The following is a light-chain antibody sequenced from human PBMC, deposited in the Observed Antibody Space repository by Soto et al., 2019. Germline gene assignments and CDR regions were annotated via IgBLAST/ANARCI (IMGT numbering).Light chain of an antibody. Sequence: EIVMTQSPATLSVSPGGRATLSCRASQSVSSTLAWYQQKPGQAPRLLIYGSSTRATGVPARFSGSGSGTEFTLSISSLQSEDFATYYCQHYNSYSEAFGQGTKVELK. CDR2: GSS. V-gene: IGKV3-15*01. J-gene: IGKJ1*01. CDR3: QHYNSYSEA. CDR1: QSVSST.